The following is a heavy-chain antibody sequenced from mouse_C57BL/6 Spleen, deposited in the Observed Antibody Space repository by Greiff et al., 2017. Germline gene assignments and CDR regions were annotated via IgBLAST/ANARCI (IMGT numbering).Heavy chain of an antibody. J-gene: IGHJ4*01. V-gene: IGHV3-6*01. D-gene: IGHD1-1*01. CDR1: GYSITSGYY. CDR2: ISYDGSN. CDR3: ARVLYGDSYSYYAMDY. Sequence: EVHLVESGPGLVKPSQSLSLTCSVTGYSITSGYYWNWIRQFPGNKLEWMGYISYDGSNNYNPSLKNRISITRDTSKNQFYLKLNSVTTVNTATYYCARVLYGDSYSYYAMDYWGQGTTGTGSS.